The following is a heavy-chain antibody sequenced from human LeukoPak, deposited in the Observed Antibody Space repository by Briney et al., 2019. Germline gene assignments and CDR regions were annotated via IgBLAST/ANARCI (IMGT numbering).Heavy chain of an antibody. Sequence: SETLSLTCAVYGGSFSGYYWSWIRQPPGKGLEWIGEINHSGSTNYNPSLKSRVTISVDTSKNQFSLKLSSVTAADTAVYYCARERLDSSGYIVDYWGQGTLVPVSS. V-gene: IGHV4-34*01. CDR3: ARERLDSSGYIVDY. J-gene: IGHJ4*02. CDR2: INHSGST. D-gene: IGHD3-22*01. CDR1: GGSFSGYY.